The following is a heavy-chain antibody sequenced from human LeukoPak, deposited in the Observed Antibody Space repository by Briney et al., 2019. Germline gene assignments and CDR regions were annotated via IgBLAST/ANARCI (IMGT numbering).Heavy chain of an antibody. Sequence: NSSETLSLTCAVSGGSISSGGYSWSWIRQPPGKGLEWIGYIYDSGSTYYNPSLKSRVTISVVRSKNQFSLKLSSVTAADKAVYYCARDARNGDDAFDIWGQGTMVTVSS. J-gene: IGHJ3*02. CDR2: IYDSGST. CDR1: GGSISSGGYS. D-gene: IGHD3-10*01. V-gene: IGHV4-30-2*01. CDR3: ARDARNGDDAFDI.